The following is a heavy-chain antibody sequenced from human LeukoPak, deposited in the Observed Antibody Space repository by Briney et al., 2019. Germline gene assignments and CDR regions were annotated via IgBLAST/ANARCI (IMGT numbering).Heavy chain of an antibody. CDR3: TRDTDFGSPTNYFDH. J-gene: IGHJ4*02. CDR1: GFTFDDYA. V-gene: IGHV3-43*01. D-gene: IGHD3-10*01. CDR2: ISWEGHTT. Sequence: GGSLRLSCAASGFTFDDYAMHWVRQAPGKGLEWVSLISWEGHTTYCADSVRGRFTISRDNSKNSLFLEMKSLTTDDTAFYYCTRDTDFGSPTNYFDHWGQGTLVSVSS.